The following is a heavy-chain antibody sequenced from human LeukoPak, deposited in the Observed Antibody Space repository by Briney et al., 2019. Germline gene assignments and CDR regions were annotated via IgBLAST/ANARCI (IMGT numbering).Heavy chain of an antibody. V-gene: IGHV3-73*01. D-gene: IGHD4-17*01. J-gene: IGHJ3*02. CDR2: IRSKANSYAT. Sequence: GGSLRLSCAASGFTFSSYWMSWVRQAPGKGLEWVGRIRSKANSYATAYAASVKGRFTISRDDPKNTAYLQTNSLKTEDTAVYYCTRINRPTTVYAFDIWGQGTMVTVSS. CDR1: GFTFSSYW. CDR3: TRINRPTTVYAFDI.